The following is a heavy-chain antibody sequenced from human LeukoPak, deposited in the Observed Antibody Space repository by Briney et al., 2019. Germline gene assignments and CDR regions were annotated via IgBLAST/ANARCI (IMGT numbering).Heavy chain of an antibody. CDR2: IKEDGSER. CDR1: GFTVSNYW. CDR3: ARSALAGTYIDY. J-gene: IGHJ4*02. V-gene: IGHV3-7*02. D-gene: IGHD3-16*01. Sequence: GGSLRLSCAASGFTVSNYWMSWVRQAPGKGLEWVANIKEDGSERYYVDSVKGRFTISRDNAKNSLYLQMNSLRAEDTAVYYCARSALAGTYIDYWGQGTLVTVSS.